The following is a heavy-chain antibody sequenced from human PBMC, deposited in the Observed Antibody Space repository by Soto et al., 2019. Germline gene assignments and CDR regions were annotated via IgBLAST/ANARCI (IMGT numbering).Heavy chain of an antibody. V-gene: IGHV1-8*01. D-gene: IGHD2-21*01. CDR3: ARSDGYNFNWLDS. CDR1: GYTFVTYD. Sequence: QVQLVQSGAEVKTPGASVKVSCKASGYTFVTYDINWVRQAPGQGLEWMGWMNPNSGNTGYAQKFQGRLTMTGDTALSIAHMELSSLRNEDTAVYYCARSDGYNFNWLDSWGQGTLVTVSA. J-gene: IGHJ5*01. CDR2: MNPNSGNT.